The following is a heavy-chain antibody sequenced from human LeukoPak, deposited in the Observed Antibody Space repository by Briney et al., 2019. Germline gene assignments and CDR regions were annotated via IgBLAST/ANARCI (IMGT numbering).Heavy chain of an antibody. CDR1: GGSISSSSYY. V-gene: IGHV4-39*01. CDR2: IYYSGST. J-gene: IGHJ4*02. CDR3: AREEASAGDY. Sequence: SETLSLTCTVSGGSISSSSYYWGWIRQPPGKGLEWIGSIYYSGSTYYNPSLKSRVAISVDTSKNQFSLRLKSVTAADTAVYYCAREEASAGDYWGQGTLVTVSS. D-gene: IGHD6-13*01.